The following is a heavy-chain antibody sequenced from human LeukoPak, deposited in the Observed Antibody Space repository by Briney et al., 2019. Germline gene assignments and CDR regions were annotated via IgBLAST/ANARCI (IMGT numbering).Heavy chain of an antibody. Sequence: SETLSLTCTVSGVSISSYYWGWIRQPPGKGLEWIGYINYSGSTNYNPSLKSRVTMSVDTSKNQFSLKLSSVTAADTAMFYCARGGRQEYVSFDHWGQGALVTVSS. CDR2: INYSGST. CDR3: ARGGRQEYVSFDH. CDR1: GVSISSYY. D-gene: IGHD2-2*01. J-gene: IGHJ4*02. V-gene: IGHV4-59*01.